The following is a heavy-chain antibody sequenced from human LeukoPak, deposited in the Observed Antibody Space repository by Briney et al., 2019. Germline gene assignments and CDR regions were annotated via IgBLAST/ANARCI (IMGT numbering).Heavy chain of an antibody. D-gene: IGHD2-2*01. V-gene: IGHV3-74*01. CDR1: GFTFSSYT. CDR3: ARDQRYCSSSSCPWEPFDY. CDR2: INSDGSSR. J-gene: IGHJ4*02. Sequence: GGSLRLSCAASGFTFSSYTMNWVRQAPGKGLVWVSRINSDGSSRSYGDSVRGRFTISRDNAKDSLYLQMNSLRAEDTAVYYCARDQRYCSSSSCPWEPFDYWGQGTLVTVSS.